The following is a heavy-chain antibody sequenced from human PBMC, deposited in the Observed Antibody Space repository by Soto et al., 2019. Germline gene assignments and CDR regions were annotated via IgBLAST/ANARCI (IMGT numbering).Heavy chain of an antibody. Sequence: QVQLVQSGAEVKKPGSSVKVSCKASGGTFSSYTISWVRQAPGQGLEWMGRIIPSLGIANYAQKFQGRVTITADTSTSTAYMELSSLRSEDTDVYYCARLPLRGSGGSCYSLSWFDPCGQGTLVTVSS. J-gene: IGHJ5*02. D-gene: IGHD2-15*01. CDR3: ARLPLRGSGGSCYSLSWFDP. CDR2: IIPSLGIA. CDR1: GGTFSSYT. V-gene: IGHV1-69*02.